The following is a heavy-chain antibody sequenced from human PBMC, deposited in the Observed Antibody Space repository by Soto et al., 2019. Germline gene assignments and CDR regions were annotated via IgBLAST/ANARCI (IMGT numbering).Heavy chain of an antibody. CDR3: ASMIGDPVLSFDS. CDR1: GGSISSYY. D-gene: IGHD3-10*02. J-gene: IGHJ5*01. V-gene: IGHV4-59*01. CDR2: IFYSGGT. Sequence: QVQLQESGPGLVKPSETLSLTCTVSGGSISSYYWSWIRQPPGKGLEWIGFIFYSGGTSYNPSLKSRVNISIDTSEYQFSLKLNSVTAADTAVYYCASMIGDPVLSFDSWGQGTLVAVSS.